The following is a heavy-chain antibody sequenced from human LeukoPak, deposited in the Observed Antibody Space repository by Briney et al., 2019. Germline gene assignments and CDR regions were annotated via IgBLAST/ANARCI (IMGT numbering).Heavy chain of an antibody. J-gene: IGHJ4*02. Sequence: GGSLRLSCAASGFTFSSYSMNWVRQAPGKGLEWVSSISSSSSYIYYADSVKGRFTISRDNSKNTLYLQMNSLRAEDTAVYYCASFPPSSGWYIDYWGQGTLVTVSS. CDR1: GFTFSSYS. CDR2: ISSSSSYI. D-gene: IGHD6-19*01. CDR3: ASFPPSSGWYIDY. V-gene: IGHV3-21*04.